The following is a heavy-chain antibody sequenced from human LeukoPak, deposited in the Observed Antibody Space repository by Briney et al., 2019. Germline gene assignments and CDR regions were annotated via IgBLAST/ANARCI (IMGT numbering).Heavy chain of an antibody. D-gene: IGHD3-10*01. CDR2: IIPIFGTA. J-gene: IGHJ4*02. CDR3: AAMYTVREVIIGDDY. V-gene: IGHV1-69*06. Sequence: GASVKVSCKASGGAFSNYAISWVRQAPGQGLEWMGGIIPIFGTANYAQKFQGRVTITADISTTTVYMDLNSLRSEDTAVYYCAAMYTVREVIIGDDYWGQGTLVTVSS. CDR1: GGAFSNYA.